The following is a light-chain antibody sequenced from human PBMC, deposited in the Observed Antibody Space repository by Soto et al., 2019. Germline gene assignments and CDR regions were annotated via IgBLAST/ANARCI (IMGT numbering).Light chain of an antibody. V-gene: IGKV3-20*01. J-gene: IGKJ3*01. CDR3: QQYGSLWFT. CDR2: GAS. Sequence: EIVLTQSPGTLSLSPGERATLSCRASQSVSSSYLAWYQQKPGQDPRLLIYGASSRATGIPDRFSGSGSGTDFTLTISRLEPEDFAVYYCQQYGSLWFTVGPGTKVDIK. CDR1: QSVSSSY.